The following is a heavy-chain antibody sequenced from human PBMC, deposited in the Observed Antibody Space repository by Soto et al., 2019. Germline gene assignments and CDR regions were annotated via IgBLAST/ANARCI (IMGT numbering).Heavy chain of an antibody. Sequence: ASVKVSCTASGYTFTSYAMHWVRQAPGQRLEWMGWINAGNGNTKYSQKFQGRVTMTRDTSTSTVYMELSSLRSEDTAVYYCARDSLTTVVTHHYYYGMDVWGQGTTVTVSS. CDR3: ARDSLTTVVTHHYYYGMDV. D-gene: IGHD4-17*01. CDR1: GYTFTSYA. V-gene: IGHV1-3*01. CDR2: INAGNGNT. J-gene: IGHJ6*02.